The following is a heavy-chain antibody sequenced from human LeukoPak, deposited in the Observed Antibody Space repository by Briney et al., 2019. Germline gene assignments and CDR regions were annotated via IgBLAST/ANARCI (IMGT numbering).Heavy chain of an antibody. J-gene: IGHJ3*02. CDR3: AAVKNAFDI. Sequence: GGSLRLSCAASGFTVSSNFMSWVRQAPGKGLEWVSVIYSGGSTYYADSVKGRFTISRDNSKNTLYLQMNSLKDEETAVYYCAAVKNAFDIWGQGTMVTVSS. V-gene: IGHV3-66*01. CDR1: GFTVSSNF. CDR2: IYSGGST. D-gene: IGHD6-19*01.